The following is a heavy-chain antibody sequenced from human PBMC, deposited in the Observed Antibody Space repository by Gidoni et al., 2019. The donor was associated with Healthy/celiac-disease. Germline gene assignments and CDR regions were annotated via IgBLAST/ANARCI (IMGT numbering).Heavy chain of an antibody. Sequence: QVQLQEPGPGLGKPPQTLSLTCPFSGGSISSGGYYWSWIRQHPGKGLEWIGYIYYSGSTYYNPSLKSRVTISVDASKNQFSLKLSSVTAADTAVYYCASEGIAAAGSMLYWGQGTLVTVSS. D-gene: IGHD6-13*01. V-gene: IGHV4-31*03. CDR2: IYYSGST. CDR3: ASEGIAAAGSMLY. J-gene: IGHJ4*02. CDR1: GGSISSGGYY.